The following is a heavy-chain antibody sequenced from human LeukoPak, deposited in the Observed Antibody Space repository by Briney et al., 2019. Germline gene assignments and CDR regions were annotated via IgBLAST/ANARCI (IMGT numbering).Heavy chain of an antibody. CDR3: AREVPENYYDILTGPGARYYYMDV. D-gene: IGHD3-9*01. Sequence: ASVKVSCKASGYTFTSHGISWVRQAPGQGLEWMGWISAYTGNTNYALKLQDRVTMTTDTSTSTAYMELRSLRSDDTAVYYCAREVPENYYDILTGPGARYYYMDVWGKGTTVTVSS. CDR2: ISAYTGNT. V-gene: IGHV1-18*01. CDR1: GYTFTSHG. J-gene: IGHJ6*03.